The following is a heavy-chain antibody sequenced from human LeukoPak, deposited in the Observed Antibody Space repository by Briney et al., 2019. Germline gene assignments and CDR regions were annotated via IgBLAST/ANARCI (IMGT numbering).Heavy chain of an antibody. CDR1: GFTFSNYG. CDR2: IKQDGSEK. V-gene: IGHV3-7*05. Sequence: GGSLRLSCAASGFTFSNYGMTWVRQAPGKGLEWVANIKQDGSEKYYVDSVKGRFTISRDNAKSSLYLQMDSLRAEDMAVYYCARGHVWFDPWGQGTLVTVSS. CDR3: ARGHVWFDP. J-gene: IGHJ5*02.